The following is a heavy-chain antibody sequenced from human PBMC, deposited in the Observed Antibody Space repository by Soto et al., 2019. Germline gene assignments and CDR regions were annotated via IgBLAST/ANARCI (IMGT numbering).Heavy chain of an antibody. V-gene: IGHV3-23*01. CDR2: ISGSDGKT. CDR1: GFTFNSAW. CDR3: ARWSYLDY. Sequence: GGSLRLSCVVSGFTFNSAWMTWVRQAPGKGLEWVSTISGSDGKTFYADSVKGRFSTSRDTSQSALYLQMNSLRADDTAMYYCARWSYLDYWGQGTRVTVSS. J-gene: IGHJ4*02. D-gene: IGHD3-3*01.